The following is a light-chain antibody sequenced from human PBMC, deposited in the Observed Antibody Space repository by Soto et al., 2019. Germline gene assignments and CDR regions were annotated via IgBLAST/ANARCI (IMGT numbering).Light chain of an antibody. J-gene: IGKJ1*01. CDR1: QSVNTH. V-gene: IGKV3-15*01. Sequence: EILMTHSQATLSVSPVYRFTISFMASQSVNTHLAWYQQKPGQAPRLLMYGASTRATGIPARFSGSGSGTEFTLTISCLQSEDFATYYCQQYYTSPRKCGQGNKGDI. CDR2: GAS. CDR3: QQYYTSPRK.